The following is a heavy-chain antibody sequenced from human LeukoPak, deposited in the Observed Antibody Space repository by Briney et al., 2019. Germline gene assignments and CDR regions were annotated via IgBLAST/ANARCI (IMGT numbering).Heavy chain of an antibody. CDR2: IIPIFGTA. J-gene: IGHJ4*02. Sequence: KISCKGSGYSFTTYGITWVRQAPGQGLEWMGGIIPIFGTANYAQKFQGRVTITTDESTSTAYMELSSLRSEDTAVYYCAIYYYDSSGLGSWGQGTLVTVSS. CDR1: GYSFTTYG. CDR3: AIYYYDSSGLGS. V-gene: IGHV1-69*05. D-gene: IGHD3-22*01.